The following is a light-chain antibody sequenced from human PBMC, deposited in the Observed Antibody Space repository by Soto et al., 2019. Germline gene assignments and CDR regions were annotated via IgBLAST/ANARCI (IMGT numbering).Light chain of an antibody. V-gene: IGKV3-11*01. J-gene: IGKJ1*01. Sequence: EIVLTQSPATLSLSPGERATLSCLTSQSVSNYLAWYQQKPGQAPRLLMYDASNRATGIPARFSGSGSGTDFTLTISSLEPEDFALYYCQQRSGWPRTFGQGTKVDIK. CDR1: QSVSNY. CDR3: QQRSGWPRT. CDR2: DAS.